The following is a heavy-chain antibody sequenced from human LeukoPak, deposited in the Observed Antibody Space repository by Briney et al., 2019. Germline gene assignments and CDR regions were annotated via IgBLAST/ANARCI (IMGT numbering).Heavy chain of an antibody. CDR2: IKPDGSEK. CDR1: GFTFSTYW. CDR3: ARSRFYFDY. Sequence: PGGSLRLSYAASGFTFSTYWMGWVRQAPGKVLEWVARIKPDGSEKDHVDSVKGRFTITRDNAKNSLYLQLNSLRAEDTAVYYCARSRFYFDYWGQGTLVTVSS. V-gene: IGHV3-7*01. J-gene: IGHJ4*02.